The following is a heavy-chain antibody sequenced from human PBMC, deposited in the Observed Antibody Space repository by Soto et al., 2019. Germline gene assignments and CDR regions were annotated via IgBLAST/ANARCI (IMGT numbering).Heavy chain of an antibody. V-gene: IGHV4-39*01. CDR3: ARLGRKTSSSYYIDY. CDR2: IFYSGST. Sequence: SETLSLTCIVSGGSISSSSYYWGWIRQPPGKGLEWIGNIFYSGSTYYNPSLKSRVTISVDTSKNQFSLKLISVTAADTGVYYCARLGRKTSSSYYIDYWGQGTLVTVSS. J-gene: IGHJ4*02. CDR1: GGSISSSSYY. D-gene: IGHD2-2*01.